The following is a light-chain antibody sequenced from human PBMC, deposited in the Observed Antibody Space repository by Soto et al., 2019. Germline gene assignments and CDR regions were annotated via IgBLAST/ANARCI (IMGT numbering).Light chain of an antibody. CDR1: QDISNY. CDR2: DAS. V-gene: IGKV1-33*01. J-gene: IGKJ1*01. CDR3: QLYDKHPPWT. Sequence: DIQMTQSPSSLSASVGDRVTITCQASQDISNYLNWYQQKPGKAPKLLIYDASNLETGVPSRFSGSGSGTDFTFTISSLQPEDIAIYYCQLYDKHPPWTFGEGTKVEIK.